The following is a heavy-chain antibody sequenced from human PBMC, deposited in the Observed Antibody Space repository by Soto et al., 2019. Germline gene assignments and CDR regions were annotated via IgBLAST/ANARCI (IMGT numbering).Heavy chain of an antibody. CDR3: SRREVRTFDY. V-gene: IGHV1-3*04. CDR1: GYTFTKNA. D-gene: IGHD3-10*01. J-gene: IGHJ4*02. CDR2: LNTGNGNT. Sequence: QVQLVQSGAEVKKPGASVKLSCKASGYTFTKNAVHWVRQAPGQRLEWMGWLNTGNGNTKYSQKFRGRLTITRDTSASTAYMELGSLTSEDTAVYFCSRREVRTFDYWGQGTLVTVSS.